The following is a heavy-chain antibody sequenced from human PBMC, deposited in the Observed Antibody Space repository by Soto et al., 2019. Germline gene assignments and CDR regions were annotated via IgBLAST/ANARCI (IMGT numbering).Heavy chain of an antibody. CDR1: GGTFSSYA. CDR2: IIPIFGTA. J-gene: IGHJ4*02. CDR3: ARAQNCGGDCYDD. D-gene: IGHD2-21*01. V-gene: IGHV1-69*06. Sequence: GASVKVSCKASGGTFSSYAISSVRQAPGQGLEWMGGIIPIFGTANYAQKFKGRVTITADKSTSTAYMELSSLRSEDTAVYYCARAQNCGGDCYDDWGQGTLVTVSS.